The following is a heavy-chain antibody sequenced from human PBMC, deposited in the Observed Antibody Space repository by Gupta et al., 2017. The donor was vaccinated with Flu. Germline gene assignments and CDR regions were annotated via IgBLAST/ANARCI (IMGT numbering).Heavy chain of an antibody. CDR1: GFVFTGYY. CDR2: INPDSGDT. D-gene: IGHD7-27*01. J-gene: IGHJ4*02. Sequence: VQSGAEVQKPRASVRVSCKASGFVFTGYYLHWVRQAPGQGLEWMGWINPDSGDTKFAPKFQGRVTMTSDTSITTDYMEVTRLTSNYTAVYYCSQLTGPYWGQGTLVVVSS. V-gene: IGHV1-2*02. CDR3: SQLTGPY.